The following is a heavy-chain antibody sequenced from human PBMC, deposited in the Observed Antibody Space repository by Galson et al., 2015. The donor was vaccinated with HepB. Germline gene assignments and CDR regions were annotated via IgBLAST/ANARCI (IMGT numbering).Heavy chain of an antibody. J-gene: IGHJ6*02. CDR1: GFTFSSYD. CDR2: IGTAGGT. Sequence: SLRLSCAASGFTFSSYDMHWVRQATGKGLEWVSSIGTAGGTYYPGSVKGRFTISRENAKNSFYLQMNSLRAGDTAVYYCARGSGWTTDYFYYGMDVWGQGTTVTVSS. D-gene: IGHD6-19*01. CDR3: ARGSGWTTDYFYYGMDV. V-gene: IGHV3-13*01.